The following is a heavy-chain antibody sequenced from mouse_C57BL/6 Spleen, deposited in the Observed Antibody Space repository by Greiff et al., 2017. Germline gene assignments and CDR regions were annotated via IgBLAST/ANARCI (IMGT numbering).Heavy chain of an antibody. CDR1: GYAFSSSW. J-gene: IGHJ2*01. CDR3: ARPYYSKGGFDY. Sequence: VQGVESGPELVKPGASVKISCKASGYAFSSSWMNWVKQRPGKGIEWIGRIYPGDGDTNYNGKFKGKATLTAAKSSSTAYMQLSSLTSEDSAVYFCARPYYSKGGFDYWGQGTTLTVSS. D-gene: IGHD2-5*01. CDR2: IYPGDGDT. V-gene: IGHV1-82*01.